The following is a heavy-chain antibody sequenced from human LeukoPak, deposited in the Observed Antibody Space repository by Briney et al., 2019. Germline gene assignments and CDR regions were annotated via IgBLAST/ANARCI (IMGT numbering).Heavy chain of an antibody. Sequence: SETLSLTCAVSGGSISSGGYSWSWIRQPPGKGLEWIGSIYYSGSTYYNPSLKSRVTISVDTSKNQFSLKLSSVTAADTAVYYCAARGFLEWLDYYYMDVWGKGTTVTVSS. CDR2: IYYSGST. V-gene: IGHV4-30-2*03. CDR1: GGSISSGGYS. D-gene: IGHD3-3*01. J-gene: IGHJ6*03. CDR3: AARGFLEWLDYYYMDV.